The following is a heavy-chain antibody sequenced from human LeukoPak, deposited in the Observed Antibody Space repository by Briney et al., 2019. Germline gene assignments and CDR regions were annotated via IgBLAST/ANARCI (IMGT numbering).Heavy chain of an antibody. J-gene: IGHJ1*01. Sequence: ASVKVSCKASGGTFSSYAISWVRQAPGRGLEWMGWINAGNGNTKYLQKFQGRVTITRDTSASTAYMELSSLRSEDTAVYYCARGLAVSSWYKPEYFQHWGQGTLVTVSS. V-gene: IGHV1-3*01. CDR1: GGTFSSYA. CDR3: ARGLAVSSWYKPEYFQH. CDR2: INAGNGNT. D-gene: IGHD6-13*01.